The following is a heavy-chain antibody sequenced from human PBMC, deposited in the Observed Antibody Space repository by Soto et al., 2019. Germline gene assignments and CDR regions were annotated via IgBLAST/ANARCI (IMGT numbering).Heavy chain of an antibody. J-gene: IGHJ6*03. CDR3: ARDGIAAAGPQDKYYYYYMDV. Sequence: ASVKVSCKASGGTFSSYAISWVRQAPGQGLEWMGWISAYNGNTNYAQKLQGRVTMTTDTSTSTAYMELRSLRSDDTAVYYCARDGIAAAGPQDKYYYYYMDVWGKGTTVTVSS. V-gene: IGHV1-18*01. CDR2: ISAYNGNT. D-gene: IGHD6-13*01. CDR1: GGTFSSYA.